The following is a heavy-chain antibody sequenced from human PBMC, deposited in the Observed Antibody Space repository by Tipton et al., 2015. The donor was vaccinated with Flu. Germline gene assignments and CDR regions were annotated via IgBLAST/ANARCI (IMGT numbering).Heavy chain of an antibody. CDR3: ARERLGESNSSGYPDS. CDR2: IYAAGDT. J-gene: IGHJ4*02. Sequence: TLSLTCTVSGGSVSSGSYYWTWIRQPAGKGLEWIGRIYAAGDTKYNPSLKSRVTISLDTSKNQFSLRLNSVTAADTAVYYCARERLGESNSSGYPDSWGQGGLVTVSS. D-gene: IGHD3-22*01. V-gene: IGHV4-61*02. CDR1: GGSVSSGSYY.